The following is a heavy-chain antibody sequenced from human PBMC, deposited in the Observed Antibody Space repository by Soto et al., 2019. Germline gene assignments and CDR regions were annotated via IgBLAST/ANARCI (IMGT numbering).Heavy chain of an antibody. J-gene: IGHJ6*02. D-gene: IGHD2-2*02. V-gene: IGHV3-23*01. Sequence: GGSLRLSCAASGFTFSSYAMSWVPQAPGRGLEWVSAISGSGGSTYYADSVKGRFTISRDNSKNTLYLQMNSLRAEDTAVYYCAKGCECSSTSCYTCYYYYGMDVWGQGTTVTVSS. CDR1: GFTFSSYA. CDR3: AKGCECSSTSCYTCYYYYGMDV. CDR2: ISGSGGST.